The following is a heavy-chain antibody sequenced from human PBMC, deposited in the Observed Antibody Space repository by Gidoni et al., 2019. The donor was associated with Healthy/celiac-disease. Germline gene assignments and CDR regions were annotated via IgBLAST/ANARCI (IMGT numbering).Heavy chain of an antibody. CDR1: GGSISSSSYY. CDR3: ARHRGGYGDYQDEELFDY. V-gene: IGHV4-39*01. J-gene: IGHJ4*02. CDR2: IYYSGST. Sequence: QLQLQESGPGLVKPSETLSLTCTVSGGSISSSSYYWGWIRQPPGKGLEWIGSIYYSGSTYYNPSLKRRVTISVDTSKNQFSLKLSSVTAADTAVYYCARHRGGYGDYQDEELFDYWGQGTLVTVSS. D-gene: IGHD4-17*01.